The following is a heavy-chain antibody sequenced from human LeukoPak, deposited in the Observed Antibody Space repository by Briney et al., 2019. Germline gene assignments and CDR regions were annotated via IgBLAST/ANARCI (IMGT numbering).Heavy chain of an antibody. D-gene: IGHD6-13*01. CDR1: GFTFSTYG. CDR2: IRYDGSYK. Sequence: GGSLRLSCAASGFTFSTYGMHWVRQAPGKGLEWVAFIRYDGSYKYYADSVKGRFTISRDNSKNTLYLQMNSLRAEDTAVYYCAKDKYSSSWYIEYWGQGTLVTVSS. CDR3: AKDKYSSSWYIEY. V-gene: IGHV3-30*02. J-gene: IGHJ4*02.